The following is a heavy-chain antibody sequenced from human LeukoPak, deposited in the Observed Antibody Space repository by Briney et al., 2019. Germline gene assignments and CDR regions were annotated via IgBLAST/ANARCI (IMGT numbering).Heavy chain of an antibody. V-gene: IGHV4-59*01. CDR1: GGSIRSYY. CDR3: ARGGGYFDY. CDR2: IYYSGST. J-gene: IGHJ4*02. Sequence: SETLSLTCTVSGGSIRSYYWSWLRQPPGKGLEWIGYIYYSGSTNYNPSLKSRVTISVDTSKNQFSLKLSSVTAADTAVYYCARGGGYFDYWGQGTLVTVSS. D-gene: IGHD3-10*01.